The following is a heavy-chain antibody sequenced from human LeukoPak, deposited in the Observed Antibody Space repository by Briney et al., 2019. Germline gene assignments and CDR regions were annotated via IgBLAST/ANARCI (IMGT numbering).Heavy chain of an antibody. D-gene: IGHD4-17*01. J-gene: IGHJ4*02. Sequence: GSLRLSCAASGFTFSSYSMNWVRQAPGKGLEWVSSISSSSSYIYYADSVKGRFTISRDNAKNSLYLQMNSLRAEDTAVYYCARVAINDYGDYFDYWGQGTLVTVSS. CDR1: GFTFSSYS. CDR2: ISSSSSYI. CDR3: ARVAINDYGDYFDY. V-gene: IGHV3-21*01.